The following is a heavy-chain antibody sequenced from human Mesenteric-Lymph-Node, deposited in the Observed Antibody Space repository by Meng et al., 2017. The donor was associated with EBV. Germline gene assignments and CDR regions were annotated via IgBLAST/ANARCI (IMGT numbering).Heavy chain of an antibody. CDR3: ARERRVG. CDR1: GFTFSNYW. Sequence: GQLGEAGGQLVRPGGSLRLSCAASGFTFSNYWMHWVRQAPGKGLVWVSRINTDGTSTYYADSVKGRFTISRDNAKNTLYLQMNSLRAEDTAMYYCARERRVGWGQGTLVTVSS. CDR2: INTDGTST. J-gene: IGHJ4*02. V-gene: IGHV3-74*01.